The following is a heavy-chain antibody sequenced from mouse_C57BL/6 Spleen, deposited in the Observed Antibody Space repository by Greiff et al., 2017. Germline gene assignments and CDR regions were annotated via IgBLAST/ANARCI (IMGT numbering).Heavy chain of an antibody. V-gene: IGHV5-6*01. CDR3: ARGDYYGSSFDY. Sequence: EVMLVESGGDLVKPGGSLKLSCAASGFTFSSYGMSWVRQTPDKRLEWVATISSGGSYTYYPDSVKGRFTISRDNAKNTLYLQMSSLKSEDTAMYYCARGDYYGSSFDYWGRGTTLTVSS. CDR2: ISSGGSYT. J-gene: IGHJ2*01. D-gene: IGHD1-1*01. CDR1: GFTFSSYG.